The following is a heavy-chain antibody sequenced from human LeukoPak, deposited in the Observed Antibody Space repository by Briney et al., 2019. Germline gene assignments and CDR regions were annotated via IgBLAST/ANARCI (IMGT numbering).Heavy chain of an antibody. CDR1: GYSFTSYW. CDR3: ATQPGLGY. J-gene: IGHJ4*02. D-gene: IGHD1-26*01. Sequence: GESLKISCKASGYSFTSYWIGWVRQLPGKGLEWMGIIYPGDSDTRYRPSFQGQVTISVDKSITTAYLQWSSLKASDSAIYFCATQPGLGYWGQGTLVTVSS. CDR2: IYPGDSDT. V-gene: IGHV5-51*01.